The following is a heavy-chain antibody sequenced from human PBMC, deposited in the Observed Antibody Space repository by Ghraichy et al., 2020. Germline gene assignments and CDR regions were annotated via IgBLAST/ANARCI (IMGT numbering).Heavy chain of an antibody. J-gene: IGHJ4*02. CDR3: ARALRSGSYREVDY. CDR2: INPNSGGT. CDR1: GYTFTGYY. Sequence: AAVKVSCKASGYTFTGYYIHWVRQAPGQGLEWMGWINPNSGGTNYAQKFQGRVTMTRDTSISTAYMELNRLRSDDTAVYYCARALRSGSYREVDYRGQGTLVTVSS. D-gene: IGHD1-26*01. V-gene: IGHV1-2*02.